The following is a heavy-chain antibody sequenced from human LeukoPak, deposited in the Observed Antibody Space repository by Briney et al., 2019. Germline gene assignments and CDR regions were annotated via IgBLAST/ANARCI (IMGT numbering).Heavy chain of an antibody. Sequence: GGSLRLSCAASGFTLSTYGMHWVRQAPGKGLEWVAVISYDGCNKYYADSVKGRFTISRDNSKNTLYLQMNSLRAEDTAVYYCAKEGGDTGLDAFDIWGQGTMVTVSS. V-gene: IGHV3-30*18. CDR1: GFTLSTYG. J-gene: IGHJ3*02. CDR2: ISYDGCNK. D-gene: IGHD2-21*02. CDR3: AKEGGDTGLDAFDI.